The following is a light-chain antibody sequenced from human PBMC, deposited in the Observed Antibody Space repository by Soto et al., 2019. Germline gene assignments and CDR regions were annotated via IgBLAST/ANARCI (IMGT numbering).Light chain of an antibody. Sequence: EIVMTQSPATLSVSPGERATLSCKASQSVSSNLAWYQQKPGQAPRLLIYGASTRATGIPARFSGSGSRTEFTHIISSLHCVEFAVYYCQHYKNLPRRAWTFGRGTKVEIK. J-gene: IGKJ1*01. CDR2: GAS. CDR3: QHYKNLPRRAWT. CDR1: QSVSSN. V-gene: IGKV3-15*01.